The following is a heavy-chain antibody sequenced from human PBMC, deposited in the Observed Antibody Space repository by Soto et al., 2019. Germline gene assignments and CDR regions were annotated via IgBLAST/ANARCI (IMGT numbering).Heavy chain of an antibody. CDR1: GFTFSSYS. Sequence: PGGSLRLSCAASGFTFSSYSMNRVRQAPGKGLEWVSYISSSSSTIYYADSVKGRFTISRDNSKNTLYLQMNSLRAEDTAVYYCAKELRITMVRGPLDYWGQGTLVTVSS. CDR3: AKELRITMVRGPLDY. D-gene: IGHD3-10*01. V-gene: IGHV3-48*01. CDR2: ISSSSSTI. J-gene: IGHJ4*02.